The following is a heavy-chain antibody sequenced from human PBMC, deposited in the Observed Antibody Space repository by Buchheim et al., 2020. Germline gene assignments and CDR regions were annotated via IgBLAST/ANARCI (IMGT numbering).Heavy chain of an antibody. V-gene: IGHV3-21*01. CDR1: GFTFSSYS. CDR2: VSASGAHM. Sequence: EVQLVESGGGLVEPGGSLRLSCIASGFTFSSYSLSWVRQAPGKGLEWVSSVSASGAHMYYADSVKGRFIISRDNGQESLFLQMNSLKVEDTAVYYCAARRCTNGVCQFDYWGLGTL. CDR3: AARRCTNGVCQFDY. J-gene: IGHJ4*02. D-gene: IGHD2-8*01.